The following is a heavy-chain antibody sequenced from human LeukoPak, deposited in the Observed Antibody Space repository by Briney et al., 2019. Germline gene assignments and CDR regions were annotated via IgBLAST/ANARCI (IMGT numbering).Heavy chain of an antibody. Sequence: SVKVSCKASGGTFSSYAISWVRQAPGQGLEWMGRIIPILGIANYAQKLQGRVTMTTDTSTSTAYMELRSLRSDDTAVYYCARTLRTNWFDPWGQGTLVTVSS. J-gene: IGHJ5*02. CDR2: IIPILGIA. CDR1: GGTFSSYA. CDR3: ARTLRTNWFDP. V-gene: IGHV1-69*04. D-gene: IGHD1-1*01.